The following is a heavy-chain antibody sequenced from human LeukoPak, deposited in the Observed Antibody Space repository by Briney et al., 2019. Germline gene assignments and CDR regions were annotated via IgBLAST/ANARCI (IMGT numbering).Heavy chain of an antibody. CDR3: AKNYESGRGVPYGMDV. CDR2: ISDSGNNT. V-gene: IGHV3-23*01. Sequence: PGGSLRLSCAASGFTFTTSAMNWVRQAPGKGLEWVSSISDSGNNTFYADSVKGRFTISRDNSKNTLYLQMSSLRDEDTAVYYCAKNYESGRGVPYGMDVWGQGTTVTVSS. J-gene: IGHJ6*02. CDR1: GFTFTTSA. D-gene: IGHD3-10*01.